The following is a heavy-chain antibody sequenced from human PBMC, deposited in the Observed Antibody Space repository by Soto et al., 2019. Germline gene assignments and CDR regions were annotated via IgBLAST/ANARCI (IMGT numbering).Heavy chain of an antibody. D-gene: IGHD3-3*01. V-gene: IGHV3-33*01. J-gene: IGHJ5*02. Sequence: GGSVRLSCAASGFTFSSYGMHWVRQAPGKGLEWVAVIWYDGSNKYYADSVKGRFTISRDNSKNTLYLQMNSLRAEDTAVYYCARDYGVRPFWSGYYYPPWFDPWGQGTLVTVSS. CDR1: GFTFSSYG. CDR3: ARDYGVRPFWSGYYYPPWFDP. CDR2: IWYDGSNK.